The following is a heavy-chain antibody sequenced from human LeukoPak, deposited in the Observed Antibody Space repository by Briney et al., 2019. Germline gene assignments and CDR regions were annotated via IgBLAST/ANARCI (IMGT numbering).Heavy chain of an antibody. V-gene: IGHV1-46*01. CDR3: ARDMVRGVKKFWFDP. J-gene: IGHJ5*02. CDR2: INSIGGST. D-gene: IGHD3-10*01. Sequence: ASVKVSCKASGYTFTRYYIHWVRQAPGQGLEWIGIINSIGGSTSYAQKFQGRVSMTRDTSTSTVYMELSSLRSEDTAVYYCARDMVRGVKKFWFDPWGQGTLVIVSS. CDR1: GYTFTRYY.